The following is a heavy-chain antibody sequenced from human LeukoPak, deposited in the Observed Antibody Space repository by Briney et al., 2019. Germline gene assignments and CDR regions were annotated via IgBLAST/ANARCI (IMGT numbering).Heavy chain of an antibody. CDR3: SRDGGAETAVHYFDY. CDR1: GFTFSDHY. J-gene: IGHJ4*02. V-gene: IGHV3-72*01. D-gene: IGHD2-15*01. CDR2: SGNKANSYTT. Sequence: GGSLRLSCVASGFTFSDHYMDWVRQAPGKGLEWVGRSGNKANSYTTDYAASVKGRFTISRDDSKNSLYLQMDSLKADDTAVYYCSRDGGAETAVHYFDYWGQGTLVTVSS.